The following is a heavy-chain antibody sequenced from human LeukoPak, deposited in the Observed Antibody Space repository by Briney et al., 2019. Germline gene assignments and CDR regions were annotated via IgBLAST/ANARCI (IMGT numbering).Heavy chain of an antibody. J-gene: IGHJ4*02. CDR2: IYHSGST. Sequence: PSETLSLTCAVSGGSISSSNWWSWVRQPPGKGLEWIGEIYHSGSTNYNPSLKSRVTISVDKSKNQFSLKLSSVTAADTAVYYCARRTLVVVVPAAFDYWGQGTLVTVS. CDR1: GGSISSSNW. CDR3: ARRTLVVVVPAAFDY. V-gene: IGHV4-4*02. D-gene: IGHD2-2*01.